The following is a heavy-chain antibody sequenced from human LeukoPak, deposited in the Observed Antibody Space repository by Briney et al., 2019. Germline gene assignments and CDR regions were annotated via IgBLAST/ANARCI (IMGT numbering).Heavy chain of an antibody. CDR3: ARLQSANHDNGYYTGGFYYMDV. CDR1: GGSMSNNY. J-gene: IGHJ6*03. V-gene: IGHV4-59*08. D-gene: IGHD5-18*01. CDR2: ISYTGST. Sequence: SETLSLTCSVSGGSMSNNYWGWIRQPPGKGLEWIGYISYTGSTSYTPSLKSRVTIFLETPRNQFSLEVSSVIAADTAVYYCARLQSANHDNGYYTGGFYYMDVWGRGTTVTVSS.